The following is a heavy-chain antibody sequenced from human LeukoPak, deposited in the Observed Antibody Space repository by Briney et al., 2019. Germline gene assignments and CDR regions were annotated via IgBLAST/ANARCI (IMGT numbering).Heavy chain of an antibody. CDR1: GGSISSGGYY. V-gene: IGHV4-31*03. Sequence: PSETLSLTCTVSGGSISSGGYYWSWIRQHPGKGLEWIGYIYYSGSTFHNPSLKSRVTISVDTSKNQFSLKLNSVTAADTAVYYCARAGGWRTAALDLDYWGQGTLVTVSS. J-gene: IGHJ4*02. D-gene: IGHD6-13*01. CDR2: IYYSGST. CDR3: ARAGGWRTAALDLDY.